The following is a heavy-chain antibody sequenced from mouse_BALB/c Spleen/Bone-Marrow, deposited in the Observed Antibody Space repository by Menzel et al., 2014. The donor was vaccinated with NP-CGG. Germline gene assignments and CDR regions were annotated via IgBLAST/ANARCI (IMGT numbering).Heavy chain of an antibody. J-gene: IGHJ3*01. D-gene: IGHD3-1*01. Sequence: QVQLQQPGAELVKPGTSVKLSCKASGYNSTSYWINWVKLRPGQGLEWIGDIYPGSGSTNYNEKFKSKATLTVDTSSSTAYMQLSSLASEDSALYYCARFSQLGLLAYWGQGTLVTVSA. CDR2: IYPGSGST. CDR3: ARFSQLGLLAY. CDR1: GYNSTSYW. V-gene: IGHV1-55*01.